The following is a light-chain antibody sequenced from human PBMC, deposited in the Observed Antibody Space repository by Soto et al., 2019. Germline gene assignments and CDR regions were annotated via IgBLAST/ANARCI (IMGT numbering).Light chain of an antibody. J-gene: IGLJ1*01. Sequence: QAVVTQEPSLTVSPGGTVTLTCGSSTGAVTSGHYPYWFQQKPGQAPRTLIFDAVHKHSWTPARFSGFLLGGKAALTLSGAQPEDEAEYYCLLSYNDGRVVFGPGTKVTVL. CDR1: TGAVTSGHY. CDR2: DAV. V-gene: IGLV7-46*01. CDR3: LLSYNDGRVV.